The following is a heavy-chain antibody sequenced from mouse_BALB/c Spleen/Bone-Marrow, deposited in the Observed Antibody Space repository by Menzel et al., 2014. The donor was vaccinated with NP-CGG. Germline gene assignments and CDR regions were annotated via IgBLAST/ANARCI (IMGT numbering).Heavy chain of an antibody. CDR2: INPGSGGT. CDR1: GYAFTNYL. D-gene: IGHD2-1*01. Sequence: QVQLQQPGAELVRPGTSVKVSCKASGYAFTNYLIEWVKQRPGQGLEWIGVINPGSGGTNYNEKFKGKATLTADKSSSTAYMQLSSLTSDDSAVYSCERIYYGNYYWGQGTTLTVSS. V-gene: IGHV1-54*01. J-gene: IGHJ2*01. CDR3: ERIYYGNYY.